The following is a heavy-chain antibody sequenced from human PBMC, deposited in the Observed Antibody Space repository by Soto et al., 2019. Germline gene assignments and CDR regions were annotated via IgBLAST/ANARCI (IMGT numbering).Heavy chain of an antibody. V-gene: IGHV4-4*07. CDR1: GGSISSYY. Sequence: SETLSLTCTVSGGSISSYYWSWIRRPAGKGLEWIGRIYTSGSTNYKPSLKSRVTMSVDTSKNQFSLKLSSVTAADTAVYYCARDRMDYDSSGYYWRWFDPWRQGTLVTVSS. D-gene: IGHD3-22*01. CDR2: IYTSGST. CDR3: ARDRMDYDSSGYYWRWFDP. J-gene: IGHJ5*02.